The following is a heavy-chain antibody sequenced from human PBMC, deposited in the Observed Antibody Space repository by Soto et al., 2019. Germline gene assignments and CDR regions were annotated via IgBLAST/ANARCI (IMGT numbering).Heavy chain of an antibody. J-gene: IGHJ4*02. V-gene: IGHV4-39*01. D-gene: IGHD2-8*01. CDR1: GGSVSSTSYY. CDR2: VYSTGST. Sequence: QTLSLTCTVSGGSVSSTSYYWTWIRQPPGKGLQWIGNVYSTGSTFSHPSLTSRVFISVDTSKNKFSLRLTSVTAADTAVYYCARSHYTYGLLIDYWGPGIMVTVSS. CDR3: ARSHYTYGLLIDY.